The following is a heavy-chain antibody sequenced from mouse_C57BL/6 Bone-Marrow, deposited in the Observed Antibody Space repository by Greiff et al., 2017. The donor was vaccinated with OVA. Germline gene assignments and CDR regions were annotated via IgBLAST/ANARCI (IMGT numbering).Heavy chain of an antibody. CDR2: IRNKANGYTT. J-gene: IGHJ1*03. CDR1: GFTFTDYY. Sequence: EVQRVESGGGLVQPGGSLSLSCAASGFTFTDYYMSWVRQPPGKALEWLGFIRNKANGYTTEYSASVKGRFTISRDNSQSILYLQMNALRAEDSATYYCARYPPITTVVAWYFDVWGTGTTVTVSS. CDR3: ARYPPITTVVAWYFDV. D-gene: IGHD1-1*01. V-gene: IGHV7-3*01.